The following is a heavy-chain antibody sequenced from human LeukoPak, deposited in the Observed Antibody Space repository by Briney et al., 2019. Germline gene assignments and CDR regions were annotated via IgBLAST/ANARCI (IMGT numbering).Heavy chain of an antibody. J-gene: IGHJ4*02. CDR1: GFAITTYW. CDR2: INQDGNTK. Sequence: GGSLRLSCAASGFAITTYWMTWVRQAPGKGLEWVANINQDGNTKYYVDSVKGRFTISRDNAKNSVYLQMNSLRAEDTAVYYCARGDSGDWALGGQGTLVTVSS. V-gene: IGHV3-7*01. CDR3: ARGDSGDWAL. D-gene: IGHD2-21*02.